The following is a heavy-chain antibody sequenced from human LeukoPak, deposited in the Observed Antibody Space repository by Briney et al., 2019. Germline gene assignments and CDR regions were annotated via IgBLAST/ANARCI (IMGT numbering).Heavy chain of an antibody. Sequence: GGSLRLTCATSGFTFSNYGMHWVRQAPGKGLEWVAVISYDGSNKYYADSVKGRFTISRDNSKNTLYLQMNSLRPEDAAVCYCANLPLWGQGTLVTVSS. CDR3: ANLPL. CDR2: ISYDGSNK. J-gene: IGHJ4*02. CDR1: GFTFSNYG. V-gene: IGHV3-30*18.